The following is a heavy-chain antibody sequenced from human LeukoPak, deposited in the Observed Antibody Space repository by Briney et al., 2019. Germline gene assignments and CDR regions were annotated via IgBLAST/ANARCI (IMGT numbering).Heavy chain of an antibody. CDR3: AREVRDGYSKFHY. V-gene: IGHV4-59*01. D-gene: IGHD5-24*01. J-gene: IGHJ4*02. CDR2: IYYSGST. Sequence: SETLSLTCTVSGGSISSYYWSWIRQPPGKGLEWIGYIYYSGSTNYNPSLKSRVTISVDTSKNQFSLKLSSVTAADTAVYYCAREVRDGYSKFHYWGQGTLVTVSS. CDR1: GGSISSYY.